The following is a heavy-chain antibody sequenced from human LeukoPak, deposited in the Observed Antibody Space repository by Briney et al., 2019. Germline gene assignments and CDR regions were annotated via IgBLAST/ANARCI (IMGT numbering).Heavy chain of an antibody. CDR1: GFTFSSYG. V-gene: IGHV3-33*01. J-gene: IGHJ6*02. CDR3: ARVVRGYSNYYYYGMDV. CDR2: IWYDGSNK. Sequence: GGSLRLSCAASGFTFSSYGMHWVRQAPGKGLEWVAVIWYDGSNKYYADSVKGRFTISRDNSKNTLYLQMNSLRAEDTAVYYCARVVRGYSNYYYYGMDVWGQGTTVTVSS. D-gene: IGHD5-18*01.